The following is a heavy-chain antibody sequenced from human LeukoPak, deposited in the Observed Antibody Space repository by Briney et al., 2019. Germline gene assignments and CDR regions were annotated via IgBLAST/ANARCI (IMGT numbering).Heavy chain of an antibody. CDR2: VSYDGSNK. Sequence: GGSLRLSCAASGFTFSSYGMHWVRQAPGKGLEWVAVVSYDGSNKYYADSVKGRFTISRDNSKNTLYLQMNSLRAEDTAVYYCAIGTYYYGSGSYVWGQGTLVTVSS. CDR3: AIGTYYYGSGSYV. CDR1: GFTFSSYG. J-gene: IGHJ4*02. D-gene: IGHD3-10*01. V-gene: IGHV3-30*03.